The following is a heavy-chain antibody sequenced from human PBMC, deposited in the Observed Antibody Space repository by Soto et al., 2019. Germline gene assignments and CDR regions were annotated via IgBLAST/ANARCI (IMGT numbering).Heavy chain of an antibody. CDR1: GFTFSTYA. CDR2: IWPDGSNK. V-gene: IGHV3-33*08. D-gene: IGHD1-26*01. J-gene: IGHJ4*02. CDR3: VRAVGPYDY. Sequence: GGSLRLSCAASGFTFSTYAMSWVRQAPGKGLEWVAVIWPDGSNKYYADSVKGRFIISRDNSRNILWLQMNSLRAEDTATYYCVRAVGPYDYWGQGTLVTVSS.